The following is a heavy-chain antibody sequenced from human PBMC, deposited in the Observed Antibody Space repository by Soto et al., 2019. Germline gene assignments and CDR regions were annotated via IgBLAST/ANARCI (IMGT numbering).Heavy chain of an antibody. CDR3: ARTSAGDYYESSGYYHDAFDI. Sequence: GGSLRLSCAASGFTFSSYAMHWVRQAPGKGLEWVAVISYDGSNKYYADSVKGRFTISRDNPKNTLYLQMNSLRAEDTAVYYCARTSAGDYYESSGYYHDAFDIWGQGTMVTVSS. V-gene: IGHV3-30*04. J-gene: IGHJ3*02. CDR2: ISYDGSNK. CDR1: GFTFSSYA. D-gene: IGHD3-22*01.